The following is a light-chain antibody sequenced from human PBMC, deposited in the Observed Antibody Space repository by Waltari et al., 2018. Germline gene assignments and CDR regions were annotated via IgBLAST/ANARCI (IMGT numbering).Light chain of an antibody. Sequence: SGSQSVSSGYLALYQQQPGEAARRLIYGAASRATGSLARFSGSRSGTAYSITTSRLEAHEDVVYYCYQNGSSLPYTFGQGTKVEIK. J-gene: IGKJ1*01. CDR3: YQNGSSLPYT. CDR2: GAA. V-gene: IGKV3-20*01. CDR1: QSVSSGY.